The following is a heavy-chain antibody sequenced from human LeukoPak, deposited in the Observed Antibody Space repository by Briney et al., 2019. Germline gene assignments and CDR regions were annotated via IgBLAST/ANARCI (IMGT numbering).Heavy chain of an antibody. CDR3: ARFAAGGSYYYYMDV. CDR2: IGTSSTTI. V-gene: IGHV3-48*01. CDR1: GFTFSSYT. Sequence: GSLRLSCAASGFTFSSYTMNWVRQPPGKRLEWVSNIGTSSTTIYYADSVKGRFTISRDNAKNSLYLQMNSLRADDTAVYYCARFAAGGSYYYYMDVWGKGTTVTVSS. D-gene: IGHD6-25*01. J-gene: IGHJ6*03.